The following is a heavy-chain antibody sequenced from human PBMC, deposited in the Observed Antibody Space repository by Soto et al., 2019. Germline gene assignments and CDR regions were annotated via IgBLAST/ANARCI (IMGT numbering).Heavy chain of an antibody. CDR1: GGSISSSNW. CDR2: IYHSGST. CDR3: ARRWGEGRVDY. D-gene: IGHD3-10*01. J-gene: IGHJ4*02. V-gene: IGHV4-4*02. Sequence: QVQLQESGPGLVKPSGTLSLTCAVSGGSISSSNWWSWVRQLPGKGLQWIVEIYHSGSTNYIPTLKRRATIAVDKSRNQFSLKLSSVTAADTAVYYCARRWGEGRVDYWGQGNLVTVSS.